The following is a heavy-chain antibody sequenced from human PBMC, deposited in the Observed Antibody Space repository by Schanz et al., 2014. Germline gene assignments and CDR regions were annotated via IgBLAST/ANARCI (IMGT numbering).Heavy chain of an antibody. Sequence: EVKLLESGGTLVRPGGSLRLSCAASGFTFSTSAMSWVRQVPGKGLEWVSAILGLASTTYYADSVKGRFTMSRDNAKNSVFLQMNSLRAEDTAVYYCVRDSFFAFDYWGQGTLVTVSS. D-gene: IGHD3-3*01. CDR1: GFTFSTSA. V-gene: IGHV3-23*01. CDR3: VRDSFFAFDY. CDR2: ILGLASTT. J-gene: IGHJ4*02.